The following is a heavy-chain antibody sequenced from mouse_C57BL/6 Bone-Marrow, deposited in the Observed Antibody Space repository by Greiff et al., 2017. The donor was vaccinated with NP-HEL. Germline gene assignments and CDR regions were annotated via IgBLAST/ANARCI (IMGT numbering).Heavy chain of an antibody. V-gene: IGHV6-6*01. Sequence: EVKVVESGGGLVQPGGSMKLSCAASGFTFSDAWMDWVRQSPEKGLEWVAEIRNKANNHATYYAESVKGRFTISRDDSKSSVYLQMNSLRAEDTGIYYCTRTYGSSSWYFDVWGTGTTVTVSS. D-gene: IGHD1-1*01. CDR1: GFTFSDAW. J-gene: IGHJ1*03. CDR3: TRTYGSSSWYFDV. CDR2: IRNKANNHAT.